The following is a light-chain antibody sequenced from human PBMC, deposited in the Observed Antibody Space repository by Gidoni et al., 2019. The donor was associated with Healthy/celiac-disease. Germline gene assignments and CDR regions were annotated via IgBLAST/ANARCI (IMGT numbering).Light chain of an antibody. V-gene: IGKV1-5*03. CDR1: QSISSW. J-gene: IGKJ2*04. CDR3: QQYNSYSSCS. CDR2: KAS. Sequence: DIQMTQSPSTLSASVGDRVTITCRASQSISSWLAWYQQKPGKATKLLIYKASSLESGVPSRFSGSGSGTEFTLTISSLQPDDFATYYCQQYNSYSSCSFGQGTKLEIK.